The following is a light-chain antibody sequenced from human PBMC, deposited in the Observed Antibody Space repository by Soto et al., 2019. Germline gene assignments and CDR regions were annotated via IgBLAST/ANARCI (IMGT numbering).Light chain of an antibody. CDR1: QTINNN. CDR3: QKYNNWPQK. V-gene: IGKV3-15*01. J-gene: IGKJ1*01. CDR2: GAS. Sequence: EIAMTRAPATLSVATGEIATIYFIAIQTINNNVAWYQLKDGQVPRLVIYGASTRATDIPARFSGSGSGTEFTLTISSLQSEDFAEYHCQKYNNWPQKFGQGNKG.